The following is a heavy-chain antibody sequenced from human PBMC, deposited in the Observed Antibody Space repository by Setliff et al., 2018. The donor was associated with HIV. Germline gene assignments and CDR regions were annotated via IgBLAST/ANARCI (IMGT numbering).Heavy chain of an antibody. Sequence: ASVKVSCKVSGYTLTELSMHWVRQAPGKGLEWMGGFDPEDGETIYAQKFQDRLTITRDTSTDTAYMELSSLRSEDTAVYYCATVRTGQVFDYWGQGTLVTVSS. CDR3: ATVRTGQVFDY. CDR1: GYTLTELS. CDR2: FDPEDGET. D-gene: IGHD7-27*01. J-gene: IGHJ4*02. V-gene: IGHV1-24*01.